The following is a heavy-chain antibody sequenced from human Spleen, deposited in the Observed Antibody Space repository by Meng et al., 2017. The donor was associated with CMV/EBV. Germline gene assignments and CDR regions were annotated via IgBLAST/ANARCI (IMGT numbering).Heavy chain of an antibody. D-gene: IGHD2-21*02. V-gene: IGHV3-9*01. CDR1: GFTFDDFA. Sequence: GGSLRLSCAASGFTFDDFAMHWVRQAPGKGLEWVSGINWKSGFIGYADSVKGRFTISRDNGKNSLYLQMNSLRADDTALYYCAKDISWEIAAPQGTAIGGMDVWGQGTTVTVSS. CDR3: AKDISWEIAAPQGTAIGGMDV. J-gene: IGHJ6*02. CDR2: INWKSGFI.